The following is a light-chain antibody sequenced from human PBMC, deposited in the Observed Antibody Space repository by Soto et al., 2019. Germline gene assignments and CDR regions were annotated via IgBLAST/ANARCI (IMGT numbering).Light chain of an antibody. Sequence: EIVMTQSPATLSVSPGERATLSCRASQSVSSNLAWYQQKVGQAPRLLISGASARVTGIPARFSGSGSGTDFTLTVSSLQSEDFAIYYCQQYNNWPLTFGGGTTVEIK. CDR1: QSVSSN. J-gene: IGKJ4*01. CDR2: GAS. CDR3: QQYNNWPLT. V-gene: IGKV3-15*01.